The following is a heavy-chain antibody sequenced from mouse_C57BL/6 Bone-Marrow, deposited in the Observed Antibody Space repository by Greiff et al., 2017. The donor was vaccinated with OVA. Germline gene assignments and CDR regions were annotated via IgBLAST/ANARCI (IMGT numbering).Heavy chain of an antibody. Sequence: QVQLQQPGAELVRPGTSVKLSCKASGYTFTSYWMHWVKQRPGQGLEWIGVIAPSDSYTNYNQKFKGKATLTVDTSSSTAYMQLSSLTSEDSAVYYCARGTNAYWGQGTLVTVSA. CDR2: IAPSDSYT. V-gene: IGHV1-59*01. CDR3: ARGTNAY. CDR1: GYTFTSYW. J-gene: IGHJ3*01. D-gene: IGHD3-3*01.